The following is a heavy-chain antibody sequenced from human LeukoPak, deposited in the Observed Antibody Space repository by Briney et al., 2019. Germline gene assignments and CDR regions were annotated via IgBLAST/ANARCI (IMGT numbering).Heavy chain of an antibody. CDR3: ARRVYGSGSYSRRRYFDY. CDR2: IYTSGST. J-gene: IGHJ4*02. Sequence: SQTLSLTCTVSNGSISSDTYFWSWIRQPAGKGLEWIGRIYTSGSTNYIPSLKSRVTMSVDTSKNQFSLKLSSVTAADTAVYYCARRVYGSGSYSRRRYFDYWGQGTLVTVSS. CDR1: NGSISSDTYF. D-gene: IGHD3-10*01. V-gene: IGHV4-61*02.